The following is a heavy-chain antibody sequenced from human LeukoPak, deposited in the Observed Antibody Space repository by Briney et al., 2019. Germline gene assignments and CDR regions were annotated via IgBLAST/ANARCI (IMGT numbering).Heavy chain of an antibody. D-gene: IGHD3-22*01. J-gene: IGHJ4*02. V-gene: IGHV1-46*01. CDR2: INPSGGST. CDR1: GYTFTSYY. CDR3: ARDWPRTYYYDSSGYSDY. Sequence: ASVKVSCKASGYTFTSYYMHWVRQAPGQGLEWMGMINPSGGSTSYAQKFQGRVTMTRDMSTSTVYMELSSLRSEDTAAYYCARDWPRTYYYDSSGYSDYWGQGTLVTVSS.